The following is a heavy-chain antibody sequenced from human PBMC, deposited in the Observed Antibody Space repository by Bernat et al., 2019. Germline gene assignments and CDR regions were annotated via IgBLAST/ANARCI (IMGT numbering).Heavy chain of an antibody. CDR2: ISYDGSNK. D-gene: IGHD3-22*01. V-gene: IGHV3-30*18. CDR3: AKSALDRHFQH. Sequence: QVQLVESGGGVVQPGRSLRLSCAASGFTFSSYGMHWVRQAPGKGLEWVAVISYDGSNKYYADSVKGRFTISRDNSKNTLYLQMNSLRAEDTAVYYCAKSALDRHFQHWCQGTLVTVSS. J-gene: IGHJ1*01. CDR1: GFTFSSYG.